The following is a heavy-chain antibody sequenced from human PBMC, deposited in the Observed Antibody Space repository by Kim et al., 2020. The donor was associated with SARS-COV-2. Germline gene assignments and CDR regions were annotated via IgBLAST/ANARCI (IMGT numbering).Heavy chain of an antibody. V-gene: IGHV1-3*01. CDR3: ARERTSRGNWFDP. CDR2: INAGNGNT. Sequence: ASVKVSCKASGYTFTSYAMHWVRQAPGQRLEWMGWINAGNGNTKYSQKFQGRVTITRDTSASTAYMELSSLRSEDTAVYYCARERTSRGNWFDPWGQGTLVTVSS. J-gene: IGHJ5*02. CDR1: GYTFTSYA.